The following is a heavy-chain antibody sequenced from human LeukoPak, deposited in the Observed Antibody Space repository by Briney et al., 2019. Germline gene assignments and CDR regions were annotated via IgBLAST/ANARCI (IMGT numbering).Heavy chain of an antibody. V-gene: IGHV3-15*01. CDR2: IKSKSDGGTI. CDR3: TTRRQDGW. D-gene: IGHD2-15*01. CDR1: GFTFSDAW. Sequence: GGSLRLSCVGSGFTFSDAWMSRVRQAPGKGLEWVGRIKSKSDGGTIDYAAPVEGRFTISRDDSRNTLYLQMNSLKTEDTAVYYCTTRRQDGWWGQGTLVTVS. J-gene: IGHJ4*02.